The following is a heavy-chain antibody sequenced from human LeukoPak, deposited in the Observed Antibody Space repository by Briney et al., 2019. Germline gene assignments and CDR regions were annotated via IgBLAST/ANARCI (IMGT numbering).Heavy chain of an antibody. CDR3: ARDAARWAGSFDY. CDR1: GFTFSRYW. Sequence: GGSLRLSCAASGFTFSRYWMSWIRQAPGKGLEWVAVIWYDGSNKYYADSVKGRFTISRDNSKNTLYLQMNSLRAEDTAVYYCARDAARWAGSFDYWGQGTLVTVSS. D-gene: IGHD6-6*01. J-gene: IGHJ4*02. V-gene: IGHV3-33*07. CDR2: IWYDGSNK.